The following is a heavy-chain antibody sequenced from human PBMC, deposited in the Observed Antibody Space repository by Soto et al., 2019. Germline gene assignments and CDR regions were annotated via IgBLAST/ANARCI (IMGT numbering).Heavy chain of an antibody. CDR3: AKLSCTSSTCYFPGWFDP. J-gene: IGHJ5*02. CDR1: GDSISGGASF. Sequence: TLSLTCTVSGDSISGGASFWSWIRQPPGKGLEWIANVYYSGSSYYNPSLKSRLTISVDTTKNQFSLQLKSMTAADTAAYYCAKLSCTSSTCYFPGWFDPWGQGTLVTVSS. V-gene: IGHV4-31*03. CDR2: VYYSGSS. D-gene: IGHD2-2*01.